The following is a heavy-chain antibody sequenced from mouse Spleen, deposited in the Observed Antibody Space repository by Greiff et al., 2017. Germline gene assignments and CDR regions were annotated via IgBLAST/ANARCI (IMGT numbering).Heavy chain of an antibody. CDR1: GFTFSDYY. CDR3: ARHEEYADGSDWFAY. V-gene: IGHV5-12*02. CDR2: ISNGGGST. D-gene: IGHD1-1*01. Sequence: EVNVVESGGGLVQPGGSLKLSCATSGFTFSDYYMYWVRQTPEKRLEWVAYISNGGGSTYYPDTVKGRFTISRDNAKNTLYLQMSRLKSEDTAMYYCARHEEYADGSDWFAYWGQGTLVTVSA. J-gene: IGHJ3*01.